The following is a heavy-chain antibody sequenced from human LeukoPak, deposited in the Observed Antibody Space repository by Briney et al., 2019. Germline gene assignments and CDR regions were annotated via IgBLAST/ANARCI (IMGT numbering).Heavy chain of an antibody. CDR3: AKDPSLARSYYYYYYMDV. V-gene: IGHV3-23*01. J-gene: IGHJ6*03. Sequence: GSLRLSCAASGFTFSSYAMSWVRQAPGKGLEWVSAISGSGGSTYYADSVKGRFTISRDNSKNTLYLQMNSLRAEDTAVYYCAKDPSLARSYYYYYYMDVWGKGTTVTVSS. CDR1: GFTFSSYA. CDR2: ISGSGGST.